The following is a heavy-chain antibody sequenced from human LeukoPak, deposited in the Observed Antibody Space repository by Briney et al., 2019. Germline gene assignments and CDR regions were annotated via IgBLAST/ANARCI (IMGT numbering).Heavy chain of an antibody. Sequence: GGSLRLSCAASGFTFSSYSMNWVRQAPGKGLEWVSYISSSSSSIYYADSVKGRFTISRDNAKNSLYLQMNSLRAEDTAVYYCARDGYGFDYWGQGTLVTVSS. D-gene: IGHD6-13*01. CDR2: ISSSSSSI. V-gene: IGHV3-48*01. J-gene: IGHJ4*02. CDR1: GFTFSSYS. CDR3: ARDGYGFDY.